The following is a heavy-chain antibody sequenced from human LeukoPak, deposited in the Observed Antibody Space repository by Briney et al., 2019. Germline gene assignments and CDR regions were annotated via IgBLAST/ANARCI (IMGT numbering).Heavy chain of an antibody. V-gene: IGHV4-38-2*02. CDR3: ARVNAPVATFDY. Sequence: SETLSLTCTVSGYSISSTYYGAWIRQPPGKGLEWIATISHSGSTYYTPSLKSRLTLSLDTSTNHFSLRLSSVTAADTAVYYCARVNAPVATFDYWGQGTLVTVSS. D-gene: IGHD1-1*01. CDR1: GYSISSTYY. J-gene: IGHJ4*02. CDR2: ISHSGST.